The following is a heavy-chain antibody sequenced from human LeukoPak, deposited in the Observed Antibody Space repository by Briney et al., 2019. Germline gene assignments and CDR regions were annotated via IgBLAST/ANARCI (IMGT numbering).Heavy chain of an antibody. CDR1: GGTFSSYA. V-gene: IGHV1-69*04. CDR2: IIPILGIA. J-gene: IGHJ4*02. CDR3: ARYYYDSSGYSEPFDY. Sequence: SVKVSCKASGGTFSSYAISWVRQAPGQGLEWMGRIIPILGIANYAQKFQGRVTITADESTSTAYMELSSLRSEDTAVYYCARYYYDSSGYSEPFDYWGQGALVTVSS. D-gene: IGHD3-22*01.